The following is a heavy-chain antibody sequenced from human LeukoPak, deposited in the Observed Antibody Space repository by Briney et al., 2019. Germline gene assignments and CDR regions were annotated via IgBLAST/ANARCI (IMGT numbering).Heavy chain of an antibody. D-gene: IGHD3-16*01. CDR3: ARWIHATGGLDY. J-gene: IGHJ4*02. Sequence: SQTPSLTCDLSGDSVSSDNVAWDSIRQYPSRGLEWQGRTDYRSQWLQEYGVSLKGRVTNNPDTSKNQISLQLSSVPPDDTAIYYCARWIHATGGLDYWGQGTLVTVSS. CDR1: GDSVSSDNVA. CDR2: TDYRSQWLQ. V-gene: IGHV6-1*01.